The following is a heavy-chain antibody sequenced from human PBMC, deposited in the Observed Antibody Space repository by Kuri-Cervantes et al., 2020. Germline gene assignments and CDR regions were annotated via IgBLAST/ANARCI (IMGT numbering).Heavy chain of an antibody. V-gene: IGHV1-2*02. CDR3: AKDRGIAVAGTWWYFDL. CDR2: INPNSGGT. Sequence: ASVKVSCKASGYTFTGYYMHWVRQAPGQGLEWVGWINPNSGGTNYAQNFQGRVSMTRDTSISTVYMELSRLRSDDTAVYYCAKDRGIAVAGTWWYFDLWGRGTLVTVSS. CDR1: GYTFTGYY. D-gene: IGHD6-19*01. J-gene: IGHJ2*01.